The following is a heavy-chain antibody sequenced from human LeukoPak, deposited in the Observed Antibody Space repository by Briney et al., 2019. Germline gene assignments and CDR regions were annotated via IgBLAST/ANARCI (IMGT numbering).Heavy chain of an antibody. CDR2: ISGGSFYI. D-gene: IGHD3-10*02. Sequence: GGSLRLSCAASGFTFSRHSIHWVRQAPGKGLDWVSSISGGSFYIYYADSVKGRFTVSRDDAKNTVYLQMNSLRDEDTAIYYCTAGHAILGSTCSAYWGQGTLLTVSS. V-gene: IGHV3-21*01. CDR1: GFTFSRHS. CDR3: TAGHAILGSTCSAY. J-gene: IGHJ4*02.